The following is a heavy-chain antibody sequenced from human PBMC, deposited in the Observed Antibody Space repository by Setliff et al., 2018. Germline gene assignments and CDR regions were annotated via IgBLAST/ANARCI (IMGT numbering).Heavy chain of an antibody. V-gene: IGHV1-69*05. J-gene: IGHJ5*02. CDR3: AKEGNTYGYSSGWFDP. CDR2: INPIFGTT. Sequence: SVKVSCKASGGSFSNHGLTWVRQAPGQGLEWMGGINPIFGTTTYGQKFQGRVSITTDKSTTTAYMDLTSLRSDDTAVYYCAKEGNTYGYSSGWFDPWGQGTLVTVSS. CDR1: GGSFSNHG. D-gene: IGHD2-15*01.